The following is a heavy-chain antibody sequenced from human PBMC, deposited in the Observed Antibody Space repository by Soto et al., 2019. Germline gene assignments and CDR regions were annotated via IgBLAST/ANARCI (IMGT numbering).Heavy chain of an antibody. V-gene: IGHV3-66*01. Sequence: GGSLRLSCAASGFTVSSNYMSWVRQAPGKGLEWVSVIYSGGSTYYADSVKGRFTISRDNSKNTLYLQMNSLRAEDTAVYYCARGGLYYYDSSGYFYCDYWGQGTLVTVTS. CDR2: IYSGGST. CDR1: GFTVSSNY. J-gene: IGHJ4*02. D-gene: IGHD3-22*01. CDR3: ARGGLYYYDSSGYFYCDY.